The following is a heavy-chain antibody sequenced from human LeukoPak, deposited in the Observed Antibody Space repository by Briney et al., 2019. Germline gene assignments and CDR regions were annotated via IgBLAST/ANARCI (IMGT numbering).Heavy chain of an antibody. CDR3: ARHTMVRGVSGYYYYYMDV. J-gene: IGHJ6*03. D-gene: IGHD3-10*01. V-gene: IGHV4-59*08. CDR2: IYYSGST. Sequence: SETLSLTCTVSGGSISSHYWSWIRQPPGKGLEWIGYIYYSGSTNYNPSLKSRVTISVDTSKNQFSLKLSSVTAADTAVYYCARHTMVRGVSGYYYYYMDVWGKGTTVTVSS. CDR1: GGSISSHY.